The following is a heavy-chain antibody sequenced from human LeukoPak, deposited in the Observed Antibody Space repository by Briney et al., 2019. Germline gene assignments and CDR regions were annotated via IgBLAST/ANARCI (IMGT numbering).Heavy chain of an antibody. Sequence: ASVKLSCKASGYTFTGYYMHWVRQAPGQGLEWMGWINPNSGGTNYAQKSQGWVTMTRDTSISTAYMELSRLRSDDTAVYYCARGAVTTAVHWHFSLWGRGTLVTVSS. CDR1: GYTFTGYY. D-gene: IGHD4-17*01. J-gene: IGHJ2*01. V-gene: IGHV1-2*04. CDR3: ARGAVTTAVHWHFSL. CDR2: INPNSGGT.